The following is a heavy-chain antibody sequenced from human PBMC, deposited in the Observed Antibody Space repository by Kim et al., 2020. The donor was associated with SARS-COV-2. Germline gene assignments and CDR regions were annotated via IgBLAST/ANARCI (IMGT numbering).Heavy chain of an antibody. J-gene: IGHJ4*02. Sequence: GGSLRLSCAASGFTFSSYGMHWVRQAPGKGLEWVAVISYDGSNKYYADSVKGRFTISRDNSKNTLYLQMNSLRAEDTAVYYCAKDLGLAQQLAFDYWGQGTLVTVSS. CDR3: AKDLGLAQQLAFDY. CDR1: GFTFSSYG. D-gene: IGHD6-13*01. CDR2: ISYDGSNK. V-gene: IGHV3-30*18.